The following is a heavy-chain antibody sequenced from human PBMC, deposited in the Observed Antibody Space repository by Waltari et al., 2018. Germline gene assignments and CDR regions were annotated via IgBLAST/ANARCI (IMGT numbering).Heavy chain of an antibody. Sequence: QLQLQESGPGLVKPSETLSPTCTVSGDSISRSNYYRGWARQPPGKGLDWIASIYHSGSTYYNPSLKSRVTISVDTSKNQFSLKLTSVTAADTAVYYCARIYGSGSPIPSVDYWGQGTLVTVSS. CDR3: ARIYGSGSPIPSVDY. J-gene: IGHJ4*02. CDR1: GDSISRSNYY. V-gene: IGHV4-39*01. CDR2: IYHSGST. D-gene: IGHD3-10*01.